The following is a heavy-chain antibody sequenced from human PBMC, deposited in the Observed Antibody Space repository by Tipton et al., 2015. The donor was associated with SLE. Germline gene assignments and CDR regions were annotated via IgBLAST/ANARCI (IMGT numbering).Heavy chain of an antibody. CDR2: IYYSGST. V-gene: IGHV4-61*05. CDR3: ARGGLGVSYYYYMDV. D-gene: IGHD1-26*01. CDR1: GDSISSSSYY. Sequence: GLVKPSETLSLTCIVSGDSISSSSYYWGWIRQPPGKGLEWIGYIYYSGSTNYNPSLKSRVTISVDTSKNQFSLKLSSVTAADTAVYYCARGGLGVSYYYYMDVWGKGTTVTVSS. J-gene: IGHJ6*03.